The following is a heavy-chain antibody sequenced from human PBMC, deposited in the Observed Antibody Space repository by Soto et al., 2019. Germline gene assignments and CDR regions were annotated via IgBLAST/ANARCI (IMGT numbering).Heavy chain of an antibody. D-gene: IGHD3-16*02. CDR2: IYPGDSDT. CDR3: ASGLYDYVWGSYRSHYYYGMDV. CDR1: GYSFTSYW. J-gene: IGHJ6*02. Sequence: EVQLVQSGAEVKKPGESLKISCKGSGYSFTSYWIGWVRQMPGKGLEWMGIIYPGDSDTSYSPSFQGQVTISADKSISTAYLQWSSLKASDTAMYYCASGLYDYVWGSYRSHYYYGMDVWGQGTTVTVSS. V-gene: IGHV5-51*03.